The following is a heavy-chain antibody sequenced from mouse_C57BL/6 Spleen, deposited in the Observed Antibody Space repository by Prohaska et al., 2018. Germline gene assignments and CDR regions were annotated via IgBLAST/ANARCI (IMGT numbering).Heavy chain of an antibody. Sequence: ISCTASGYAFSSSWLNWVKQRPGKGFEWIGLIYPGYGDTYYNGKFKGKATLTADKSSITAYMQHSSLTSEDSAVYVCAGSPCGNFAIDYCSQGTSVTVSS. CDR1: GYAFSSSW. CDR2: IYPGYGDT. CDR3: AGSPCGNFAIDY. D-gene: IGHD1-1*02. J-gene: IGHJ4*01. V-gene: IGHV1-82*01.